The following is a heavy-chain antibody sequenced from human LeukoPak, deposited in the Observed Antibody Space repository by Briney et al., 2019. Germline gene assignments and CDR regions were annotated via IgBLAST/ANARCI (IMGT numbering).Heavy chain of an antibody. J-gene: IGHJ3*02. Sequence: GGSLRLSCAASGFTFSDYWMSWVRQAPGKGLEWVANVKQDGSEKNYVDSVKGRFTISRDNTKNSLSLQVISLRAEDTAMYYCARNKRADIWGQGTMVTASS. D-gene: IGHD1/OR15-1a*01. CDR3: ARNKRADI. CDR1: GFTFSDYW. CDR2: VKQDGSEK. V-gene: IGHV3-7*01.